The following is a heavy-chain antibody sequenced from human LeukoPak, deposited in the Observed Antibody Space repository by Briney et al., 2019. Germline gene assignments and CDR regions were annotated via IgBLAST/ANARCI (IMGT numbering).Heavy chain of an antibody. CDR2: ISSSSSYI. Sequence: PGGSLRLSCAASGFIFSAYNMNWVRQAPGKGLEWVSSISSSSSYIYYADSVKGRFTISRDNSKNTLYLQMNSLRAEDTAVYYCAKDEDIRGIFRFDAFDIWGQGTMVTVSS. V-gene: IGHV3-21*01. D-gene: IGHD2-15*01. CDR3: AKDEDIRGIFRFDAFDI. CDR1: GFIFSAYN. J-gene: IGHJ3*02.